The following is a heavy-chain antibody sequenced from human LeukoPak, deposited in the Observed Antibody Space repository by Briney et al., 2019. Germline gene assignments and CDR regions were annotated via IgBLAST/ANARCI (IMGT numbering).Heavy chain of an antibody. V-gene: IGHV1-2*06. J-gene: IGHJ6*02. CDR2: INPNSGGT. Sequence: ASVKVSCKASGYTFTGYYMHWVRQAPGQGLEWMGRINPNSGGTNYAQKFQGRVTMTRDTSISTAYMELSRLRSDDTAVYYCAYYDFWSSPLGGMDVWGQGTTVTVSS. D-gene: IGHD3-3*01. CDR3: AYYDFWSSPLGGMDV. CDR1: GYTFTGYY.